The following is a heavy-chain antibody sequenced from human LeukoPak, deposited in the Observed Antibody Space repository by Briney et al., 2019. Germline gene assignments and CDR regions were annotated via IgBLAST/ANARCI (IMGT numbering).Heavy chain of an antibody. CDR3: ARLTTVTRPPRL. J-gene: IGHJ4*02. Sequence: SETLSLTCTVSGYSISSGYYWGWIRQPPGKGLEWIGSIYYSGSTYYNPSLKSRVTISVDTSKNQFSLKLSSVTAADTAVYYCARLTTVTRPPRLWGQGTLVTVSS. CDR2: IYYSGST. CDR1: GYSISSGYY. V-gene: IGHV4-38-2*02. D-gene: IGHD4-11*01.